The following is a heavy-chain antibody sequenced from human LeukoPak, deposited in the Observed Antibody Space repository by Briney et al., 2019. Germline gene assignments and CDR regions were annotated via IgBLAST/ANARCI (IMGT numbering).Heavy chain of an antibody. D-gene: IGHD3-22*01. CDR3: AREVREVVVITGGVYYFDY. J-gene: IGHJ4*02. CDR1: GGSISSSSYY. Sequence: PSETLSLTCTVSGGSISSSSYYWGWIRQPPGKGLEWIGSIYYSGSTYYNPSLKSRVTISVDTSKNQFSLKLSSVTAADTAVYYCAREVREVVVITGGVYYFDYWGQGTLVTVSS. CDR2: IYYSGST. V-gene: IGHV4-39*02.